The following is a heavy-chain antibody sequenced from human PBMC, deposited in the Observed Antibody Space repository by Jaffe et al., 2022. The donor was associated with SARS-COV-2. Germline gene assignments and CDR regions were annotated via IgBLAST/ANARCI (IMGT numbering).Heavy chain of an antibody. J-gene: IGHJ4*02. CDR3: AKGGVPAAPYFDY. CDR2: ISWNSGSI. V-gene: IGHV3-9*01. D-gene: IGHD2-2*01. Sequence: EVQLVESGGGLVQPGRSLRLSCAASGFTFDDYAMHWVRQAPGKGLEWVSGISWNSGSIGYADSVKGRFTISRDNAKNSLYLQMNSLRAEDTALYYCAKGGVPAAPYFDYWGQGTLVTVSS. CDR1: GFTFDDYA.